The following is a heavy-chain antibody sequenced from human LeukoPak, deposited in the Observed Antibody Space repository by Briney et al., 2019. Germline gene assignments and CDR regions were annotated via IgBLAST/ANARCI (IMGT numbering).Heavy chain of an antibody. V-gene: IGHV4-39*01. Sequence: PSETLSLTCTVSGGSISSSSYYWGWIRQPPGKGLEWIGSIYYSGSTYYNPSLKSRVTISVDTSKNQFSLKLSSVTAADTAVYYCASQGIAVAGKGVWIDYWGQGTLVTVSS. J-gene: IGHJ4*02. CDR1: GGSISSSSYY. CDR3: ASQGIAVAGKGVWIDY. D-gene: IGHD6-19*01. CDR2: IYYSGST.